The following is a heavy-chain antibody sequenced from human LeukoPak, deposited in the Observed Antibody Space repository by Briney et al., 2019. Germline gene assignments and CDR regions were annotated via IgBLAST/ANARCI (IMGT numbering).Heavy chain of an antibody. D-gene: IGHD1-1*01. CDR1: GFTFSSYS. V-gene: IGHV3-20*04. CDR2: INWNGGST. J-gene: IGHJ4*02. Sequence: GGSLRLSCAASGFTFSSYSMNWVRQAPGKGLEWVSGINWNGGSTGYADSVKGRFTISRDNAKNSLYLQMNSLRAEDTALYYCARVDNSMFDYWGQGTLVTVSS. CDR3: ARVDNSMFDY.